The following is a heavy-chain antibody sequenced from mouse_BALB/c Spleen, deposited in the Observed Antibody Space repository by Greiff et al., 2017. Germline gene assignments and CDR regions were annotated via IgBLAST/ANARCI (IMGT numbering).Heavy chain of an antibody. CDR2: IWSGGST. CDR3: ARNVHYGSSYEGFAY. D-gene: IGHD1-1*01. J-gene: IGHJ3*01. Sequence: QVQLQQSGPGLVQPSQSLSITCTVSGFSLTSYGVHWVRQSPGKGLEWLGVIWSGGSTDYNAAFISRLSISKDNSKSQVFFKMNSLQANDTAIYYCARNVHYGSSYEGFAYWGQGTLVTVSA. CDR1: GFSLTSYG. V-gene: IGHV2-2*02.